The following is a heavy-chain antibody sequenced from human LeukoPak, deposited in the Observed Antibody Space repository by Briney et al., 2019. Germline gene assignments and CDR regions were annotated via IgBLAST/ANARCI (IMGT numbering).Heavy chain of an antibody. D-gene: IGHD6-6*01. CDR2: ISGSGGST. CDR3: AKDIRSSSLYDY. V-gene: IGHV3-23*01. Sequence: SGGSLRPSCAASGFTFSSYAMSWVRQAPGKGLEWVSAISGSGGSTYYADSVKGRFTISRDNSKNTLYLQMNSLRAEDTAVYYCAKDIRSSSLYDYWGQGTLVTVSS. CDR1: GFTFSSYA. J-gene: IGHJ4*02.